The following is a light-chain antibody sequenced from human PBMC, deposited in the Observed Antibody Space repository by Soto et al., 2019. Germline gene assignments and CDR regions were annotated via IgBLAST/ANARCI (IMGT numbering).Light chain of an antibody. Sequence: EIVVTQSPATLPVSPGERASLSCRASQSVSSDLAWFQQKPGQAPRLLIYGASTRASGIPARFSGSGSGPEFTLTITSLQSEDFAVYYCHQHNQWPWTFGQGTKVEIK. V-gene: IGKV3-15*01. CDR2: GAS. CDR3: HQHNQWPWT. CDR1: QSVSSD. J-gene: IGKJ1*01.